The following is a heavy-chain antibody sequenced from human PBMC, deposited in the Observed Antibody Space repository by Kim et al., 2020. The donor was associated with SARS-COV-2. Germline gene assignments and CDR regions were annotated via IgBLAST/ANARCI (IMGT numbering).Heavy chain of an antibody. V-gene: IGHV4-34*01. CDR1: GGSFSGYY. CDR3: ARSFHLRSQYCSSTSCFLRVIHPTGMDV. D-gene: IGHD2-2*01. J-gene: IGHJ6*02. CDR2: INHSGST. Sequence: SETLSLTCAVYGGSFSGYYWSWIRQPPGKGLEWIGEINHSGSTNYNPSLKSRVTISVDTSKNQFSLKLSSVTAADTAVYYCARSFHLRSQYCSSTSCFLRVIHPTGMDVWGQGTTVTVSS.